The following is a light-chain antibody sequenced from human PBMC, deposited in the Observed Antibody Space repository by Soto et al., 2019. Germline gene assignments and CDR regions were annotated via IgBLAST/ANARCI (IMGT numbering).Light chain of an antibody. CDR1: QSLRSS. CDR3: QQYQNSPRT. CDR2: GAS. Sequence: VMTQSPATRYVSPGERATPSWRASQSLRSSLAWYQQKPGQAPRLLIYGASTRATGIPARFSGSGSGTEFTLTSSSLQSEDVAVYFCQQYQNSPRTFGQGTKVDIK. J-gene: IGKJ1*01. V-gene: IGKV3-15*01.